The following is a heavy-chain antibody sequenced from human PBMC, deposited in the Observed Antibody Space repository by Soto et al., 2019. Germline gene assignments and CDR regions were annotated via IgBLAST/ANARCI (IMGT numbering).Heavy chain of an antibody. D-gene: IGHD1-26*01. CDR3: AKYSGDFPVYNGLNV. CDR2: ISGSSDVA. J-gene: IGHJ6*02. V-gene: IGHV3-23*01. Sequence: VRLSESGGDLVQTGGSLRLSCAASGFSFSTSAMNWVRQAPGKGPEWISLISGSSDVAYYAESVTGRLTSSRDNSKNTLYLQMKRLRVEDTAIYYCAKYSGDFPVYNGLNVWGQGTTVIVSS. CDR1: GFSFSTSA.